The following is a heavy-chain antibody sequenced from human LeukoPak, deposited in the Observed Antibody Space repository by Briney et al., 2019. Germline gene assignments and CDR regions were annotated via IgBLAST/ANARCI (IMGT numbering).Heavy chain of an antibody. CDR1: GFSFNSFE. CDR2: ISSSGSTI. V-gene: IGHV3-48*03. CDR3: ARGWYNSGYYCDY. Sequence: PGGSLRLSCAASGFSFNSFEMSWVRQAPGKGLEWVSYISSSGSTIYYADSVKGRFTISRDNAKNSLYLQMDSLRAEDTAVYYCARGWYNSGYYCDYWGQGLLVTVSS. D-gene: IGHD6-19*01. J-gene: IGHJ4*02.